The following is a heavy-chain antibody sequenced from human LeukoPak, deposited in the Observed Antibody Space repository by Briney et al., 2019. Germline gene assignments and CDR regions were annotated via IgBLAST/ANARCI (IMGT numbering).Heavy chain of an antibody. J-gene: IGHJ1*01. V-gene: IGHV4-61*02. CDR3: ARDRVYYYDSSGIEYFQH. Sequence: PSQTLSLTCTVSGGSISSGSYYWSWIRQPAGKGLEWIGRIYTSGSTNYNPSLKSRVTISVDTSKNQFSLKLSSVTAADTAVYYCARDRVYYYDSSGIEYFQHWGQGTLVTVSS. CDR2: IYTSGST. D-gene: IGHD3-22*01. CDR1: GGSISSGSYY.